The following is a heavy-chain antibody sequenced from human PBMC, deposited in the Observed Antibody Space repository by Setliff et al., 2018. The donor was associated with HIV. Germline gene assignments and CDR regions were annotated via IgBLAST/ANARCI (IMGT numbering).Heavy chain of an antibody. CDR1: GVSINTYY. J-gene: IGHJ4*02. D-gene: IGHD5-18*01. V-gene: IGHV4-59*01. Sequence: SETLSLTCSVSGVSINTYYWSWIRQPPGKGLEWFGYIYNGGNTNYNPSLESRVTISVDTSKNQFSLKLSSVTAADTAVYYCARGQGRFSFGAQLGYYFDYWGQGTLVTVSS. CDR2: IYNGGNT. CDR3: ARGQGRFSFGAQLGYYFDY.